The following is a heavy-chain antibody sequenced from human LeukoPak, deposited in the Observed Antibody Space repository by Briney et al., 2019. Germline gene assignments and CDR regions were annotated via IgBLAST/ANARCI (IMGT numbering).Heavy chain of an antibody. D-gene: IGHD3-3*01. Sequence: GGSLRLSCAASGFTFGNFWMSWVRQAPGGGLQWVASMKGDGSLIYYVDSVKGRFTISRDNARNSLYLQMNRLRADDTAVYYCARDRSTDFWSGYYTNYFDYWGQGTLVTVSS. J-gene: IGHJ4*02. CDR3: ARDRSTDFWSGYYTNYFDY. V-gene: IGHV3-7*01. CDR1: GFTFGNFW. CDR2: MKGDGSLI.